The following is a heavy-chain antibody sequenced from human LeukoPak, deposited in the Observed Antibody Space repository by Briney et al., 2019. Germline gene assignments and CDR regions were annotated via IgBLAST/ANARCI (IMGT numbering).Heavy chain of an antibody. D-gene: IGHD3-22*01. CDR3: ARDWSITHYYDSSGSYYFDY. J-gene: IGHJ4*02. V-gene: IGHV1-2*02. CDR2: INPNSGGT. CDR1: GYTFTGYY. Sequence: ASVKVSCKASGYTFTGYYMHWVRQAPGQGLEWMGWINPNSGGTNYAQKFQGRVTMTRDTSISTAYMELSRLRSDDTGVYYCARDWSITHYYDSSGSYYFDYWGQGTLVTVSS.